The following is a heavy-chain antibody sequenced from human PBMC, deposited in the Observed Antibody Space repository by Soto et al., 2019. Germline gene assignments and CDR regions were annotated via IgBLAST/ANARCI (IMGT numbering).Heavy chain of an antibody. J-gene: IGHJ4*02. CDR2: IKSKTDGGTT. D-gene: IGHD6-19*01. V-gene: IGHV3-15*01. Sequence: EVQLVESGGGLVKPGGSLRLSCAASGFTFSNAWMSWVRQAPGKGLEWVGRIKSKTDGGTTDYAAPVKGRFTISRDDSKNTLYLQMNSLKTEDTAVYYCTTERLGGSSGWYFRLGYWGQGTLVTVSS. CDR1: GFTFSNAW. CDR3: TTERLGGSSGWYFRLGY.